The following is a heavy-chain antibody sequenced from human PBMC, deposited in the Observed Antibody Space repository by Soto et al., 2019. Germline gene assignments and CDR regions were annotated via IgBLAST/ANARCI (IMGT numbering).Heavy chain of an antibody. CDR3: TAHTITVRWGFV. Sequence: EVQLVESGGGLVKPGGSLRLSCAASGFPFNNAWMNWVRQAPGKGLEWVGRVKTRDYGGTVDEAAPVKGRFIISRDDSINTRCLQSNSLQTEATAVYYCTAHTITVRWGFVWCQGTTVTVSS. J-gene: IGHJ3*01. V-gene: IGHV3-15*07. CDR2: VKTRDYGGTV. D-gene: IGHD1-26*01. CDR1: GFPFNNAW.